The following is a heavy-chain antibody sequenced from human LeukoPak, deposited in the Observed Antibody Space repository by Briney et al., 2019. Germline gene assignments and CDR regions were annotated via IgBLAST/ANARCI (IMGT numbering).Heavy chain of an antibody. D-gene: IGHD1-26*01. CDR3: ARDREGTFDY. J-gene: IGHJ4*02. CDR2: INHSGST. CDR1: GGSFSGYY. V-gene: IGHV4-34*01. Sequence: ETLSLTCAVDGGSFSGYYWSWIRQPPGKGLEWIGEINHSGSTNYNPSPRSRVTISVDTSKNQSSLKLGSLAAPTTAVYYCARDREGTFDYWGQGTLVTVSS.